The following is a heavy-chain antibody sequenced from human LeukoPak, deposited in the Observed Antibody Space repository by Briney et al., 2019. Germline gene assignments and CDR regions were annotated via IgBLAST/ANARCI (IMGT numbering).Heavy chain of an antibody. CDR3: ARENVYSSSSGSNWFDP. D-gene: IGHD6-6*01. CDR2: INPNSGGT. Sequence: ASVKVSFKASGYTFTVYYMHWVRQAPGQGREWMGWINPNSGGTNYAQKFQGRVTMTRDTSISTAYMELSRLRSDDTAVYYCARENVYSSSSGSNWFDPWGQGTLVTVSS. J-gene: IGHJ5*02. CDR1: GYTFTVYY. V-gene: IGHV1-2*02.